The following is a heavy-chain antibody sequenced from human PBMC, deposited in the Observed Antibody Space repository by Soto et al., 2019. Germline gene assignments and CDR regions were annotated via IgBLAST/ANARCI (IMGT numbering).Heavy chain of an antibody. CDR2: IYYSGST. D-gene: IGHD6-13*01. CDR3: ARGPHLSGSWYSVEYYFDY. J-gene: IGHJ4*02. V-gene: IGHV4-59*01. CDR1: GGSISSYY. Sequence: PSETLSLTCTVSGGSISSYYWSWIRQTPGKGLEWIGYIYYSGSTNYNPSLKSRVTISVDTSKNQFSLKLSSVTAADTAVYYCARGPHLSGSWYSVEYYFDYWGQGTLVTVSS.